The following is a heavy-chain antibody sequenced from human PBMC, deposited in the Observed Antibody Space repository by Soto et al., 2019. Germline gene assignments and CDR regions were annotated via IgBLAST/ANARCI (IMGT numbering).Heavy chain of an antibody. CDR2: TSYDGSNK. V-gene: IGHV3-30*04. D-gene: IGHD5-18*01. CDR1: GFTFSTYV. J-gene: IGHJ5*02. CDR3: AREAAKLSNGYFYNWVAP. Sequence: QVQLVESGGGVVQPGRSLRLSCAASGFTFSTYVMHWVRQAPGKGLEWVAVTSYDGSNKYYADSVKGRFTISRDNSKNTPYLQINSLTVEDTAVYYCAREAAKLSNGYFYNWVAPWGQGTLVTVSS.